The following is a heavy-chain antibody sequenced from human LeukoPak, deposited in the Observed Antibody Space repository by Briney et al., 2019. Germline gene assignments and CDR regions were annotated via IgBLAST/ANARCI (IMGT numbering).Heavy chain of an antibody. CDR1: GFTVSSNY. CDR3: AKDVGKWESLHFFDY. Sequence: GGSLRLSCAASGFTVSSNYMSWVRQAPGKGLEWVSVIYSGGSTYYADSVTGRFTISRDNSRNTLYLQMNSLRGDDTAVYYCAKDVGKWESLHFFDYWGQGTLVTVSS. CDR2: IYSGGST. J-gene: IGHJ4*02. D-gene: IGHD1-26*01. V-gene: IGHV3-53*01.